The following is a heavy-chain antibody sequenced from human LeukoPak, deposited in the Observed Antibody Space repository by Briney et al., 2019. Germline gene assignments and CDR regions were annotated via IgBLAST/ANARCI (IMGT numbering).Heavy chain of an antibody. CDR2: INPNSGGT. CDR1: GYTFTGYY. D-gene: IGHD3-22*01. V-gene: IGHV1-2*06. J-gene: IGHJ4*02. Sequence: GASVKVSCTASGYTFTGYYLHWVRQAPGQGLEWMGRINPNSGGTNYAQKFQGRVTMTRDTSISTAYMELSRLRSDDTAVYYCARGDDYYDSSGCHYWGQGTLVTVSS. CDR3: ARGDDYYDSSGCHY.